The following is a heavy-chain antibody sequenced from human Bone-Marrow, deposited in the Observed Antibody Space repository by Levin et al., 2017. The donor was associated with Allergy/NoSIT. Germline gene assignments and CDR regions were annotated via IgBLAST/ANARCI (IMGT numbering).Heavy chain of an antibody. D-gene: IGHD6-13*01. CDR2: IYRGGNT. J-gene: IGHJ4*02. CDR1: GFTVSNNY. Sequence: GGSLRLSCAASGFTVSNNYMKWVRQAPGKGLEWVSLIYRGGNTYYADSVKGRFTISRDNSKNTLYLQMNSLRAEDTAVYYCAARTPGIGHSWGQGTLVTVSS. CDR3: AARTPGIGHS. V-gene: IGHV3-53*01.